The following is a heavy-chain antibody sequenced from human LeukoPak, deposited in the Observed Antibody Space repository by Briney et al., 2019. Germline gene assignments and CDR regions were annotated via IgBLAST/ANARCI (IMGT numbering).Heavy chain of an antibody. CDR3: ARKDSYDSSEVYFQH. CDR2: IIPIFGTA. Sequence: SVKVSCKASGGTFSSYAISWVRQAPGQGLEWMGRIIPIFGTANYAQKFQGRVTITTDESTSTAYMELSSLRSEDTAVYYCARKDSYDSSEVYFQHWGQGTLVTVSS. J-gene: IGHJ1*01. V-gene: IGHV1-69*05. D-gene: IGHD3-22*01. CDR1: GGTFSSYA.